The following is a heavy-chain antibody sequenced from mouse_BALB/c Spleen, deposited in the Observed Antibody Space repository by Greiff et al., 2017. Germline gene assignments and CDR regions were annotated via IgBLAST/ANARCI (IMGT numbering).Heavy chain of an antibody. D-gene: IGHD1-1*01. V-gene: IGHV5-6-4*01. CDR3: TRDPSITTVVGGYFDV. Sequence: EVQLVESGGGLVKPGGSLKLSCAASGFTFSSYTMSWVRQTPEKRLEWVATISSGGSYTYYPDSVKGRFTISRDNAKNTLYLQMSSLKSEDTAMYYCTRDPSITTVVGGYFDVWGAGTTVTVSS. CDR1: GFTFSSYT. J-gene: IGHJ1*01. CDR2: ISSGGSYT.